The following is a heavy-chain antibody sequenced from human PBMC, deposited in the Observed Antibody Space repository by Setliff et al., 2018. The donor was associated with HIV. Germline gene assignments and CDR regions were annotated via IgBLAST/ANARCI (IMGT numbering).Heavy chain of an antibody. Sequence: PGESLKISCAVSGFTLSDYYMDWVRQAPGKGLEWVGRTRNKANGYITEYGASVQGRFTISRDNSKDSLSLQMNNLKAEDTAVYYCARAAAGLDIWSQGIRVTVSS. CDR3: ARAAAGLDI. CDR2: TRNKANGYIT. V-gene: IGHV3-72*01. J-gene: IGHJ4*02. CDR1: GFTLSDYY.